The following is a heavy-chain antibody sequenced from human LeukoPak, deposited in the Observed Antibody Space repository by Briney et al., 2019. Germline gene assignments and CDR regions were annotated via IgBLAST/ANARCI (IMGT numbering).Heavy chain of an antibody. D-gene: IGHD3-10*01. CDR2: IRYDGSNK. CDR1: GFTFSSYG. J-gene: IGHJ4*02. Sequence: GGSLRLSCAASGFTFSSYGMHWVRQAPGKGLEWVAFIRYDGSNKYYADSVKGRFTISRDNSKNTLYPQMNSLRAEDTAVYYCAKKPGRTYYFDYWGQGTLVTVSS. CDR3: AKKPGRTYYFDY. V-gene: IGHV3-30*02.